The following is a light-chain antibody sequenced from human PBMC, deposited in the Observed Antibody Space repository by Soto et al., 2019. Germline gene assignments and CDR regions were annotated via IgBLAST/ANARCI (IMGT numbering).Light chain of an antibody. CDR2: DVS. J-gene: IGKJ5*01. CDR3: QQYGSSPIT. CDR1: QSISSS. Sequence: EIVMTQSPATLSMSPGERVTLSCRASQSISSSLAWYQQKRGQAPRLLMYDVSTRATGVPARFSGSGSGTEFTLTISRLEPEDFAVYYCQQYGSSPITFGQGTRLEIK. V-gene: IGKV3-15*01.